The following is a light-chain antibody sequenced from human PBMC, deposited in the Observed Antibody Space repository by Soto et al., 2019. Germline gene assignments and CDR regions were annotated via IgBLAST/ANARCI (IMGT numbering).Light chain of an antibody. V-gene: IGKV1-39*01. Sequence: DIQMTQSPSSLSASVGDRVTITCRASQSISSSLNWYQQKPGKAPKLLIFAASSLQSGVPSRFSGSGSGTDFTLTINSLQPEDFAIYYCQQSYSTPRTFGPGTKVDVK. CDR3: QQSYSTPRT. CDR2: AAS. CDR1: QSISSS. J-gene: IGKJ3*01.